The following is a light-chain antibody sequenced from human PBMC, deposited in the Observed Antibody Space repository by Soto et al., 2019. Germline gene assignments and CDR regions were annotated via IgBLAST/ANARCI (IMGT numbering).Light chain of an antibody. CDR2: GAS. CDR3: QHYVERSPIT. J-gene: IGKJ5*01. Sequence: EIVMTQSPATLSVSPGERATLSCRASQSVSSNLAWYQQKPGQAPRLLIYGASTRATGIPARFSGSGSGTEFTLTISSLQSEDFALYYCQHYVERSPITFGQGTRLEIK. V-gene: IGKV3-15*01. CDR1: QSVSSN.